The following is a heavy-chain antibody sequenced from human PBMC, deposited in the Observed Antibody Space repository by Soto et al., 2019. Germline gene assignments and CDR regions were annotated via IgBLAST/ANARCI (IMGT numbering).Heavy chain of an antibody. CDR1: GFTFSTYA. Sequence: EVQLLESAGGLVQPGKSLRLSCATSGFTFSTYAMSWVRQAPGKGLEWVSTISGSGGTTYYADSVKGRFTISRDNSKNTLYLQMNSLKAEDTAIFYCARHSVGYQLLYNWFDPWGQGTLDTVSS. D-gene: IGHD2-2*01. CDR3: ARHSVGYQLLYNWFDP. CDR2: ISGSGGTT. V-gene: IGHV3-23*01. J-gene: IGHJ5*02.